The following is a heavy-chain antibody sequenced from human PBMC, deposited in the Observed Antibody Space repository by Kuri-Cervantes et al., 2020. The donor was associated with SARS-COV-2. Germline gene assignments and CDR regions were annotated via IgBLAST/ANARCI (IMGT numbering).Heavy chain of an antibody. CDR3: AKLGIVRIVVVISEYYFDY. CDR2: TSGSGGST. CDR1: GYTFTSYG. J-gene: IGHJ4*02. D-gene: IGHD3-22*01. V-gene: IGHV3-23*01. Sequence: GGSLRLSCKASGYTFTSYGISWVRQAPGKGLEWVSATSGSGGSTYYADSVKGRFTISRDNSKNTLYLQMNSLRAEDTAVYYCAKLGIVRIVVVISEYYFDYWGQGTLVTVSS.